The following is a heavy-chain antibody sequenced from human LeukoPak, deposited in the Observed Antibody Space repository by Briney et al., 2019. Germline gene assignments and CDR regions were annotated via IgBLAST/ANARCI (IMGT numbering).Heavy chain of an antibody. V-gene: IGHV3-7*01. J-gene: IGHJ4*02. D-gene: IGHD3-10*01. Sequence: PGGSLRLSCAASGFTFSGFSMSWVRQSPTKGLEWVANIKQDGSERYYVDSVKGRFTISRDIAKNSLSLQMNNLRVEDTAVYYCARAGSHWHYVYWGQGTVVTVSS. CDR2: IKQDGSER. CDR1: GFTFSGFS. CDR3: ARAGSHWHYVY.